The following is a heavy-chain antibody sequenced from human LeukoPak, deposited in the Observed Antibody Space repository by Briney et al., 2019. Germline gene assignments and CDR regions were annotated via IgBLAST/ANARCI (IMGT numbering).Heavy chain of an antibody. V-gene: IGHV4-59*01. J-gene: IGHJ4*02. Sequence: SETLSLTCAVYGGSFSGYYWSWIRQPPGKGLEWIGYIYYSGSTNYNPSLKSRVTISVDTSKNQFSLKLSSVTAADTAVYYCARGYYDFWSGYYFDYWGQGTLVTVSS. CDR3: ARGYYDFWSGYYFDY. CDR2: IYYSGST. CDR1: GGSFSGYY. D-gene: IGHD3-3*01.